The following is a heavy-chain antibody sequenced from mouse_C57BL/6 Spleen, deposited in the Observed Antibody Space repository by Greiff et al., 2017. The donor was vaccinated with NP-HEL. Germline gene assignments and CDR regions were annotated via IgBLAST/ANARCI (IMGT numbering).Heavy chain of an antibody. J-gene: IGHJ1*03. CDR3: AREGDGNYRYFDV. Sequence: QVQLQQPGAELVMPGASVKLSCKASGYTFTSYWMHWVKQRPGQGLEWIGEIDPSDSYTNYNQKFKGKSTLTVDKSSRTAYMQLSSLTSEDSAVYYCAREGDGNYRYFDVWGTGTTVTVSS. D-gene: IGHD2-1*01. CDR1: GYTFTSYW. V-gene: IGHV1-69*01. CDR2: IDPSDSYT.